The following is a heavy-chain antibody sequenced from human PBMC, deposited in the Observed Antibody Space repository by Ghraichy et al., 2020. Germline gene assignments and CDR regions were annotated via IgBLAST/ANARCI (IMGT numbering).Heavy chain of an antibody. CDR3: AKDPRQTYYYDSSGYYYYHYYGMDV. D-gene: IGHD3-22*01. V-gene: IGHV3-23*01. J-gene: IGHJ6*02. Sequence: GGSLRLSCAASGFTFSSYAMSWVRQAPGKGLEWVSAISGSGGSTYYADSVKGRFTISRDNSKNTLYLQMNSLRAEDTAVYYCAKDPRQTYYYDSSGYYYYHYYGMDVWGQGTTVTVSS. CDR1: GFTFSSYA. CDR2: ISGSGGST.